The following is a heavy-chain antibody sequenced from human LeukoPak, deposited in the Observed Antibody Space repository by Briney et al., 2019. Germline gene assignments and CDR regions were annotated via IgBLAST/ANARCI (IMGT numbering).Heavy chain of an antibody. D-gene: IGHD3-22*01. CDR3: ARYYYDSSGYYHLSGFDY. J-gene: IGHJ4*02. CDR2: ISSSSSYI. CDR1: GFTFGSYG. Sequence: GGSLRLSCAASGFTFGSYGMNWVRQAPGKGLEWVSSISSSSSYIYYADSVKGRFTISRDNAKNLLYLQMNSLRAEDTAVYYCARYYYDSSGYYHLSGFDYWGQGTLVTVSS. V-gene: IGHV3-21*01.